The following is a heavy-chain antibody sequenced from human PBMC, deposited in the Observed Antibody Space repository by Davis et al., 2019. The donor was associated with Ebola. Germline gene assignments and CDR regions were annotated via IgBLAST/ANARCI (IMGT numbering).Heavy chain of an antibody. Sequence: SVKVSCKASGGTFSSYTISWVRQAPGQGLEWMGRIIPILGIANYAQKFQGRVTITADKSTSTAYMELSSLRSEDTAVYYCTATDRDGYNHIDYWGRGTLVTVSS. CDR3: TATDRDGYNHIDY. CDR1: GGTFSSYT. J-gene: IGHJ4*02. CDR2: IIPILGIA. V-gene: IGHV1-69*02. D-gene: IGHD5-24*01.